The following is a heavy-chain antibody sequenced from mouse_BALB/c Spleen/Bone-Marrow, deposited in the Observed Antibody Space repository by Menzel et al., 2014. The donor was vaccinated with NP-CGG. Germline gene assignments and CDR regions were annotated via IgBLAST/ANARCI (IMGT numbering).Heavy chain of an antibody. D-gene: IGHD1-1*01. V-gene: IGHV14-3*02. CDR3: ALLQRYYAMDY. CDR2: IDPANGNT. J-gene: IGHJ4*01. CDR1: GFNIKDTY. Sequence: EVMLVESGAELVKPGASVKLSCTASGFNIKDTYMHWVTQSPEQGLEWIGRIDPANGNTKYDPKFQGDATITADTSSNTAFLQLSSLTCGDAAVYYCALLQRYYAMDYWGQGTSVTVST.